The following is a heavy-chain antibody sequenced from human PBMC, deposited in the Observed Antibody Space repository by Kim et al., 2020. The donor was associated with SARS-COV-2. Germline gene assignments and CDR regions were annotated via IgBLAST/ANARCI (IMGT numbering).Heavy chain of an antibody. CDR3: AKDGYSSGRFYYFDY. CDR1: GFTFDDYA. V-gene: IGHV3-9*01. D-gene: IGHD6-19*01. Sequence: GGSLRLSCAASGFTFDDYAMHWVRQAPGKGLVWVSGISWNSGSIGYADSVKGRFTISRDNAKNSLYLQMNSLRAEDTALYYCAKDGYSSGRFYYFDYCGQRTLVTVAS. CDR2: ISWNSGSI. J-gene: IGHJ4*02.